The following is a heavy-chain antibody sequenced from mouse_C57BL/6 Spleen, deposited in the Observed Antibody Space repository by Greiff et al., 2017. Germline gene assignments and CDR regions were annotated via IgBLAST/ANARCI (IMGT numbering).Heavy chain of an antibody. V-gene: IGHV1-64*01. J-gene: IGHJ4*01. CDR3: ARWRSPFYAMDY. Sequence: QVQLQQPGAELVKPGASVKLSCKASGYTFTSYWMHWVKQRPGQGLEWIGMIHPKSGSTNYNEKFKSKATLTVDKASSTAYMQLSSLTSEDSAVYYYARWRSPFYAMDYWGQGTSVTVAS. CDR1: GYTFTSYW. CDR2: IHPKSGST.